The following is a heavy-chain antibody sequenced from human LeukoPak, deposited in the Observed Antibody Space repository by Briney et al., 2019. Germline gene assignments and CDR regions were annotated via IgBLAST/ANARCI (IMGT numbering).Heavy chain of an antibody. Sequence: PGGSLRLSCAASGFTFSNTYMSWVRQAPGKGLEWVSVIYSGGSTYYADSVKGRFTISRGNSKNTVYLQMNSLRAEDTAMYYCARKDSGWYDYWGQGTLVTVSS. V-gene: IGHV3-53*01. CDR1: GFTFSNTY. CDR2: IYSGGST. CDR3: ARKDSGWYDY. J-gene: IGHJ4*02. D-gene: IGHD6-19*01.